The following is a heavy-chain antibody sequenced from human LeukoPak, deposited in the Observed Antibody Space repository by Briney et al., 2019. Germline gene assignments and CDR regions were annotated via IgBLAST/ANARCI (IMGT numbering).Heavy chain of an antibody. CDR3: ATGSLTDAFDI. V-gene: IGHV1-18*01. D-gene: IGHD1-14*01. Sequence: ASVKVSCKASGYTFTSYGISWVRQAPGQGLEWMGWISAYNGNTNYAQKLQGRVTMTTDTSTDTAYMELSSLRSEDTAIYYCATGSLTDAFDIWGQGTMVTVSS. CDR1: GYTFTSYG. J-gene: IGHJ3*02. CDR2: ISAYNGNT.